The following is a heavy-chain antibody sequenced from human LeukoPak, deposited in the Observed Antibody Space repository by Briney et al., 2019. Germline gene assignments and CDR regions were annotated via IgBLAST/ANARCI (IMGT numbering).Heavy chain of an antibody. CDR3: ARDPEELYYYGSRGYFDY. Sequence: SETLSLTCTVYGGSFSGYYWSWIRQPPGKGREGLGETNYSGSTNYSPSLKSRVTISVDTSNNQFSLNLRSVTAADTAVYYCARDPEELYYYGSRGYFDYWGQGTLVTVSS. CDR1: GGSFSGYY. CDR2: TNYSGST. D-gene: IGHD3-22*01. V-gene: IGHV4-34*01. J-gene: IGHJ4*02.